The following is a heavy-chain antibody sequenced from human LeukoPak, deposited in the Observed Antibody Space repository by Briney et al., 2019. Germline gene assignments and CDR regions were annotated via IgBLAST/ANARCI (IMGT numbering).Heavy chain of an antibody. CDR1: GFTFNNYA. Sequence: GGSLRLSCAASGFTFNNYAMGWVRQAPGKGLEWVSAISGSGGSTYYADSVKGRFTISRDNSKNTLYLQMNSLRAVDTAVYYCARAPRSIVGATNWFDPWGQGTLVTVSS. V-gene: IGHV3-23*01. D-gene: IGHD1-26*01. J-gene: IGHJ5*02. CDR3: ARAPRSIVGATNWFDP. CDR2: ISGSGGST.